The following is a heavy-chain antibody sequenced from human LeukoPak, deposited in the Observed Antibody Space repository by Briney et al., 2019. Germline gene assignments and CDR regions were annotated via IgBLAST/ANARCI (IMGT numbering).Heavy chain of an antibody. CDR2: ISSNGGST. CDR1: GFTFSSYA. J-gene: IGHJ4*02. Sequence: PGGSLRLSCAASGFTFSSYAMHWVRQAPGKGLEYVSAISSNGGSTYYANSVKGRFTISRDNSKNTLYLQMGSLRAEDMAVYYCARAVIAVAGHGREYYYFDYWGQGTLVTVSS. V-gene: IGHV3-64*01. CDR3: ARAVIAVAGHGREYYYFDY. D-gene: IGHD6-19*01.